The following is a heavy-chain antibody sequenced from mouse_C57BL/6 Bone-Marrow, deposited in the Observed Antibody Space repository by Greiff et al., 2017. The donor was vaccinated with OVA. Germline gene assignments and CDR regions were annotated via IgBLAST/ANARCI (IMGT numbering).Heavy chain of an antibody. Sequence: EVNVVESGAGLVKPGGSLKLSCAASGFTFSSYAMSWVRQTPEKRLERVAYISSGGDYIYYADTVKGRFTISRDNARNTLYLQMSSLKSEDTAMYYCTRLLDAMDYWGQGTSVTVSS. J-gene: IGHJ4*01. CDR1: GFTFSSYA. CDR2: ISSGGDYI. D-gene: IGHD2-1*01. V-gene: IGHV5-9-1*02. CDR3: TRLLDAMDY.